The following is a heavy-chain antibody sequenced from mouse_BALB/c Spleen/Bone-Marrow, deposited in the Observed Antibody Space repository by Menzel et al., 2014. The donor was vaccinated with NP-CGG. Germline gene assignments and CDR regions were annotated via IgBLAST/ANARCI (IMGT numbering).Heavy chain of an antibody. V-gene: IGHV1-55*01. D-gene: IGHD3-1*01. CDR2: IYPGSGST. CDR3: ARFSQLGLLAY. J-gene: IGHJ3*01. Sequence: VQRVESGAELVEPGTSVKLSCKASGYDFTSYWINWVKLRPGQGLEWIGDIYPGSGSTNYNEKFESKATLTVDTSSSTAYMQLSSLASEDSALYYCARFSQLGLLAYWGQGTLVTVSA. CDR1: GYDFTSYW.